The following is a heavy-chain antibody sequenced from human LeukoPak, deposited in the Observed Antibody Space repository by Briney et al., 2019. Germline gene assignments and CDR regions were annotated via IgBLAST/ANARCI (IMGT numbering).Heavy chain of an antibody. CDR3: ARATMTTVTFDY. CDR2: ISSSSYI. D-gene: IGHD4-17*01. Sequence: PGGSLRLSCAASGFTFSSYSMNWVRQAPGKGLEWVSSISSSSYIYYADSVKGRFTISRDNAKNSLYLQMNSLRAEDTAVYYCARATMTTVTFDYWGQGTLVTVSS. V-gene: IGHV3-21*01. CDR1: GFTFSSYS. J-gene: IGHJ4*02.